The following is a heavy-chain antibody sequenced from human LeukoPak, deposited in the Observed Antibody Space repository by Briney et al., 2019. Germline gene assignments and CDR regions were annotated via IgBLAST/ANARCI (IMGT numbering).Heavy chain of an antibody. V-gene: IGHV1-69*02. D-gene: IGHD3-22*01. CDR1: AGTFSSYT. Sequence: SVKVSCKASAGTFSSYTISWVRQAPGQGLEWMGRIIPILGIANYAQKFQGRVTITADKSTSTAYMELSSLRSEDTAVYYCANTPSYYYDSRGYEYHFDYWGKGTLVTVSS. CDR3: ANTPSYYYDSRGYEYHFDY. J-gene: IGHJ4*02. CDR2: IIPILGIA.